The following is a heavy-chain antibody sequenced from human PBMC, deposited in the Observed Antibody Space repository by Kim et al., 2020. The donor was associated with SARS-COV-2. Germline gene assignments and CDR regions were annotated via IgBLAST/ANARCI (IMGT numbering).Heavy chain of an antibody. V-gene: IGHV4-39*01. CDR1: GGSISSSSYY. CDR2: IYYSGST. J-gene: IGHJ6*02. CDR3: NYYGSCSHFYYYGMVV. Sequence: SETLSLTCTVSGGSISSSSYYWGWIRQPPGKGLEWIGSIYYSGSTYYNPSLKSRVTISVDTSKNQFSLKLSSVTAADTAVYYCNYYGSCSHFYYYGMVVWGQGATVTVSS. D-gene: IGHD3-10*01.